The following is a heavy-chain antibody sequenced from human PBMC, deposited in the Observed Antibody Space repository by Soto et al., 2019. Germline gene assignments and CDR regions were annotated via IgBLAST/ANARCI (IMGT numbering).Heavy chain of an antibody. CDR2: ISGSVGNP. J-gene: IGHJ1*01. D-gene: IGHD4-17*01. Sequence: EVQLLESGGGLVQPGGSLRLSCAASGFTFSTYAMSWVRQAPGKGLEWVSVISGSVGNPYYADSVKGRFTVSRDNSKNPLFLQMNSLRAEDTAVYYCAQDMTMVLLGYFQHWGQGTLVTVSS. CDR3: AQDMTMVLLGYFQH. CDR1: GFTFSTYA. V-gene: IGHV3-23*01.